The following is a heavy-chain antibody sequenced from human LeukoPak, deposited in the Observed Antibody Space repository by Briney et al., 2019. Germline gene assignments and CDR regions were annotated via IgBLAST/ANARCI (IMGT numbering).Heavy chain of an antibody. Sequence: GGSLRLSCVASGFTFSSYGMHWVRQAPGKGLEWVAVISYDGSNKCYADSAKGRFTISRDNSKNTLYLQMNSLRAEDTAVYYCAKGGFLDYWGQGTLVTVSS. CDR3: AKGGFLDY. CDR2: ISYDGSNK. J-gene: IGHJ4*02. V-gene: IGHV3-30*18. CDR1: GFTFSSYG.